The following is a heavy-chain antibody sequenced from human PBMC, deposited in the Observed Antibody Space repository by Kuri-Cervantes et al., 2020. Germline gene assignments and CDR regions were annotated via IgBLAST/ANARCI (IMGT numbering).Heavy chain of an antibody. D-gene: IGHD6-13*01. CDR2: IYYSGST. Sequence: SETLSLTCTVSGGSISSYYWSWIRQPPGKGLEWIGYIYYSGSTNYNPSLKSRVTISEDKSKNQLSLRLNSVTAADTAVYYCAREAASDALDIWGQGTMVTVSS. V-gene: IGHV4-59*12. CDR3: AREAASDALDI. CDR1: GGSISSYY. J-gene: IGHJ3*02.